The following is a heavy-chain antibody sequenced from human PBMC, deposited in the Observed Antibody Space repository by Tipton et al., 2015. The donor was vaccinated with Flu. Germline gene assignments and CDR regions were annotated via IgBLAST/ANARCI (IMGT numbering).Heavy chain of an antibody. Sequence: AVSGLTFTNAWMTWVRQAPGKGLEWVGHIKSRPSGGTADYATAVKGRFTISRDDSKNTVYLQMNSLKTEDTAVYYCTHDRPFTSGGVIVYWGQGTLLTVSS. V-gene: IGHV3-15*01. CDR1: GLTFTNAW. D-gene: IGHD3-16*02. J-gene: IGHJ4*02. CDR3: THDRPFTSGGVIVY. CDR2: IKSRPSGGTA.